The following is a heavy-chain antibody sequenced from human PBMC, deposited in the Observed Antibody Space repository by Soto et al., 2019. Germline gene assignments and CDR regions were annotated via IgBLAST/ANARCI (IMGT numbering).Heavy chain of an antibody. V-gene: IGHV1-69*06. CDR1: GGTFSSYA. CDR3: ARDWVGGSWYFDL. Sequence: QVQLVQSGAEVKKPGSSVKVSCKASGGTFSSYAISWVRQAPGQGLEWMGGIIPVYGATNSAQKFRGRVTITADKSTATAYRELSSLTSEATAVYYCARDWVGGSWYFDLWGRGTLVTVSS. D-gene: IGHD2-15*01. CDR2: IIPVYGAT. J-gene: IGHJ2*01.